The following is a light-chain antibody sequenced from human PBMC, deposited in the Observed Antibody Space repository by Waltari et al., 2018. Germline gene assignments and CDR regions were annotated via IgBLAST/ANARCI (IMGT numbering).Light chain of an antibody. V-gene: IGLV4-69*01. Sequence: QLVLTQSPSASASLGASVKLTCTLDSGHSSNIIAWLQQRPEKGPRYLMKVNSEGSHTKGDEVPDRCSGSSSGAERYLTISNVQSEDEADYYCQTGGHGTWVFGGGTTLTVL. J-gene: IGLJ3*02. CDR3: QTGGHGTWV. CDR2: VNSEGSH. CDR1: SGHSSNI.